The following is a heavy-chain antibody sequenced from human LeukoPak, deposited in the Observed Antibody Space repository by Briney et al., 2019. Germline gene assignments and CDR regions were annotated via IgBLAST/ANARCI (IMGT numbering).Heavy chain of an antibody. CDR2: INSDGSAT. V-gene: IGHV3-74*01. Sequence: GGSLRFSRVASGFTLSTYWMHWVRQAPGKGLVWVSRINSDGSATSYADSVMVRFTISRDSAKNTLYLQMNSLRPEDTAVYYCARGNKWSFDSWGQGALVTVSS. D-gene: IGHD2-15*01. J-gene: IGHJ4*02. CDR3: ARGNKWSFDS. CDR1: GFTLSTYW.